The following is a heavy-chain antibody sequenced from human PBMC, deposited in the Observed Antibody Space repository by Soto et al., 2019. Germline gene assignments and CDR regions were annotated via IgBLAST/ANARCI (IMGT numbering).Heavy chain of an antibody. CDR1: GGTFSSYA. V-gene: IGHV1-69*13. CDR2: IIPIFGTA. Sequence: SVKVSCKASGGTFSSYAISWVRQAPGQGLEWMGGIIPIFGTANYAQKFQGRVTITADESTSTAYMELSSLRSEDTAVYYCARTMIVVVNWFDPWGQGTLVTVSS. D-gene: IGHD3-22*01. J-gene: IGHJ5*02. CDR3: ARTMIVVVNWFDP.